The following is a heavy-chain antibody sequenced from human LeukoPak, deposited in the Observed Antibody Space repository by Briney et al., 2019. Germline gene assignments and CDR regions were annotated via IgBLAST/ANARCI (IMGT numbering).Heavy chain of an antibody. D-gene: IGHD3-22*01. J-gene: IGHJ4*02. CDR3: ARHPTYYYDSSGYYYWYFDY. Sequence: SETLSLTCTVSGGSISSGGYYWSWIRQHPGKGLEWIGYIYYSGSTYYNPSLKSRVTISVDTSKNQFSLKLSSVTAADTAVYYCARHPTYYYDSSGYYYWYFDYWGQGTLVTVSS. CDR1: GGSISSGGYY. CDR2: IYYSGST. V-gene: IGHV4-31*03.